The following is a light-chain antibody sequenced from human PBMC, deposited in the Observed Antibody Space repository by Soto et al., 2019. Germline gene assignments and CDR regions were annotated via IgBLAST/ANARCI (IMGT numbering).Light chain of an antibody. Sequence: QSALTQPASVSGSPGQSITISCTGTSSDVGGYNYVSWYQQHPGKAPKLMIYEVSNRPSGVSNRFSGSKSANTASLTISGLQAEDEADYYCSSYTSSYTVIFGGGTKVTVL. CDR1: SSDVGGYNY. CDR3: SSYTSSYTVI. V-gene: IGLV2-14*01. J-gene: IGLJ2*01. CDR2: EVS.